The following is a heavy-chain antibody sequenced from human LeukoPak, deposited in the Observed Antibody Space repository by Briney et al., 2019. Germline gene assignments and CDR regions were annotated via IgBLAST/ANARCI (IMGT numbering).Heavy chain of an antibody. CDR2: INPSGGST. Sequence: ASVKVSCKASGYTFTSYYMHWVRQAPGQGLEWMGIINPSGGSTSCAQKFQGRVTMTRDMSTSTVYMELSSLRSEDTAVYYCARVTRLWGTDFDYWGQGTMVTVSS. CDR1: GYTFTSYY. D-gene: IGHD5-18*01. J-gene: IGHJ4*02. V-gene: IGHV1-46*01. CDR3: ARVTRLWGTDFDY.